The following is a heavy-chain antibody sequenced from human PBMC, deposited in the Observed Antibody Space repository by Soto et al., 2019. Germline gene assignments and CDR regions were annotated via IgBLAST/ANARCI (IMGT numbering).Heavy chain of an antibody. J-gene: IGHJ4*02. V-gene: IGHV4-30-4*01. D-gene: IGHD6-13*01. CDR2: IYYSGST. CDR3: ARASSSWHDFDY. Sequence: SETLSLTCTVSGGSISSGDYYWSWIRQPPGKGLEWIGYIYYSGSTYYNPSLKSRVTISVDTSKNQFSLKLSSVTAADTAVYYCARASSSWHDFDYWGQGTLVTVS. CDR1: GGSISSGDYY.